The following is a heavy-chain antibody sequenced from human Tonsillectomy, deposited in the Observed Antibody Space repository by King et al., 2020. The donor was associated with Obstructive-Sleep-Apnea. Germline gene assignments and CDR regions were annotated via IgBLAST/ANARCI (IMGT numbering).Heavy chain of an antibody. V-gene: IGHV1-18*01. CDR1: GYTFTSYG. CDR3: AREGAPYYYDSSGYLRDYYFDY. Sequence: QLVQSGAEVKKPGASVKVSCKASGYTFTSYGISWVRQAPGQGLEWMGWISAYNGNTNYAQKLQGRVTMTTDTSTSTAYMELRSLRSDDTAVYYCAREGAPYYYDSSGYLRDYYFDYWGQGTLVTVSS. J-gene: IGHJ4*02. D-gene: IGHD3-22*01. CDR2: ISAYNGNT.